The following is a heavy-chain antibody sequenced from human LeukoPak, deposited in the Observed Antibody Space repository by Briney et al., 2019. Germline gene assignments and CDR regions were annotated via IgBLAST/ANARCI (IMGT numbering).Heavy chain of an antibody. CDR1: GFTISNYW. V-gene: IGHV3-74*03. CDR2: IHPDGSIT. D-gene: IGHD5-12*01. Sequence: GGSLRLSCVGSGFTISNYWMHWVRQAPGTGLVWVSRIHPDGSITTYADSVKGRFTISRDNAKDTLYLQMNSLRAEDTAVYYCAPQQTYSPYNWFDPWGQGTLVTVSS. J-gene: IGHJ5*02. CDR3: APQQTYSPYNWFDP.